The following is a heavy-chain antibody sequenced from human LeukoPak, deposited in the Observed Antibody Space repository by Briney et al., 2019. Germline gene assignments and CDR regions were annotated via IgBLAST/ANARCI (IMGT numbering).Heavy chain of an antibody. CDR1: GYSITSYC. CDR3: ARLPSVRGVDRYFDY. D-gene: IGHD3-10*01. CDR2: IYPGDSDT. Sequence: ESLKISCKGSGYSITSYCIVWVRQMARKDLEWMGIIYPGDSDTRYSPSFQGQVTISVDKSISTAYLQWSSLKASDTAMYYCARLPSVRGVDRYFDYWGQGTLVTVSS. V-gene: IGHV5-51*01. J-gene: IGHJ4*02.